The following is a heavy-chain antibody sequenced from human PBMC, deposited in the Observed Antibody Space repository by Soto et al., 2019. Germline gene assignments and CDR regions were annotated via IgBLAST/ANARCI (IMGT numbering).Heavy chain of an antibody. Sequence: GGSLRLSCAASGFTFSSYAMSWVRQAPGKGLEWVSAISGSGGSTYYADSVKGRFTISRDNSKNTLYLQMNSLRAEDTAVYYCASAYLGDSGPGHYGSYWISYWVQGTPVPVSS. CDR1: GFTFSSYA. CDR3: ASAYLGDSGPGHYGSYWISY. CDR2: ISGSGGST. J-gene: IGHJ4*02. V-gene: IGHV3-23*01. D-gene: IGHD3-16*01.